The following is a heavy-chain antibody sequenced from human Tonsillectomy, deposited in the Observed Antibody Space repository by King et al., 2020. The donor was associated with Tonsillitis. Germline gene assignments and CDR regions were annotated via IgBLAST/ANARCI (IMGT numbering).Heavy chain of an antibody. Sequence: VQLVESGAEVKKPGESLKISCKGSGYSFTSYWIGWVRHMPGKGLEWMGIIYPGDSETRYSPSFQDQVTISADKSISTVYLHWSSLKASDTAMYYCARQLEYCGGDCAVGQHWGQGTLVTVSS. D-gene: IGHD2-21*02. CDR1: GYSFTSYW. CDR3: ARQLEYCGGDCAVGQH. J-gene: IGHJ1*01. V-gene: IGHV5-51*01. CDR2: IYPGDSET.